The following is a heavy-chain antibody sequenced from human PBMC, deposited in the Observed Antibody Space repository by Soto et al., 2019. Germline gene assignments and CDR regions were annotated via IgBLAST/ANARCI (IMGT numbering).Heavy chain of an antibody. D-gene: IGHD3-9*01. J-gene: IGHJ3*01. CDR1: GFSLSTSGVG. CDR2: IYWDDDK. Sequence: QITLKESGPTLVKPTQTLTLTCTFSGFSLSTSGVGVGWIRQPPGKALEWLALIYWDDDKRYSPSLKSRLTISRDTSKNQVVLTMTSRDPGDTATYYCVYDIWTGWGSWGQGTMVTVSS. V-gene: IGHV2-5*02. CDR3: VYDIWTGWGS.